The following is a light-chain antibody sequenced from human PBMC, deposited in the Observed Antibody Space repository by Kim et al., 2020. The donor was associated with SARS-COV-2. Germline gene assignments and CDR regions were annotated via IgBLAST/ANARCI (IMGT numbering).Light chain of an antibody. CDR1: NSHIGSNP. CDR2: SND. V-gene: IGLV1-44*01. CDR3: AVWDDSLNGRV. J-gene: IGLJ3*02. Sequence: GQRVTLSCSGINSHIGSNPISWYQQAPGAAPKLLIYSNDQRPSGVPARLSGSKSGASASLAISGLQSEDEADYYCAVWDDSLNGRVFGGGTQLTVL.